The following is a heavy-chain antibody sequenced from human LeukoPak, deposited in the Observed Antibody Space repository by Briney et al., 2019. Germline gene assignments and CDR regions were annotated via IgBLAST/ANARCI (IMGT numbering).Heavy chain of an antibody. D-gene: IGHD6-13*01. J-gene: IGHJ3*02. V-gene: IGHV4-30-2*01. CDR3: ARDLGRSHETFIAAAGTHPPDTFDI. CDR2: IYHSGST. Sequence: SQTLSLTCTVSGGSISSGGYYWSWIRRPPGKGLEWIGYIYHSGSTYYKPSLKSRVTISVDTSKNQFSLKLSSVTAADTAVYYCARDLGRSHETFIAAAGTHPPDTFDIWGQGTMVTVSS. CDR1: GGSISSGGYY.